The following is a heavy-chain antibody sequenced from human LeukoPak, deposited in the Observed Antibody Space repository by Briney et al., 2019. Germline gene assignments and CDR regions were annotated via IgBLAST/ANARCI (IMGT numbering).Heavy chain of an antibody. Sequence: GGSLRLSCAASGFTFSSYGMHWVRQAPGKGLEWVAVIWYDGSNKYYADSVKGRFTISRDNSKNTLYLQMNSLRAEDTAVYYCAKDGEYCSSTSCYWNYYYYMDVWGKGTTVTVS. CDR3: AKDGEYCSSTSCYWNYYYYMDV. V-gene: IGHV3-33*06. J-gene: IGHJ6*03. CDR2: IWYDGSNK. CDR1: GFTFSSYG. D-gene: IGHD2-2*01.